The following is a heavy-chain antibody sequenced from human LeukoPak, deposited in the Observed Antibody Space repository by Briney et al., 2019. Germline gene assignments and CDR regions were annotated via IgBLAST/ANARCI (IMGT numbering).Heavy chain of an antibody. CDR1: GVSISSYY. CDR2: IYTSGST. J-gene: IGHJ6*03. CDR3: ARDRYSSSWGAPYYYYYYYMDV. Sequence: SETLSLTCTVSGVSISSYYWSWIRQPAGKGLEWIGRIYTSGSTNYNPSLKSRVTMSVDTSKNQFSLKLSSVTAADTAVYYCARDRYSSSWGAPYYYYYYYMDVWGKGTTVTISS. D-gene: IGHD6-13*01. V-gene: IGHV4-4*07.